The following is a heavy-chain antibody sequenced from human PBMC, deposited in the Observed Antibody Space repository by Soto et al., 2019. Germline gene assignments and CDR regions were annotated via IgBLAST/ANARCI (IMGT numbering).Heavy chain of an antibody. V-gene: IGHV3-23*01. CDR1: GCKFSSYC. Sequence: PGVSLRVSWTAAGCKFSSYCGSWVRKEPGKGLEWVSTISGTGGDTYYADSVKGRFTVSRDNSKNTLFLQMDSLRAEDTVVYYCGKGNNGYALFFDYWGQGTLVTVPS. CDR3: GKGNNGYALFFDY. J-gene: IGHJ4*02. D-gene: IGHD5-12*01. CDR2: ISGTGGDT.